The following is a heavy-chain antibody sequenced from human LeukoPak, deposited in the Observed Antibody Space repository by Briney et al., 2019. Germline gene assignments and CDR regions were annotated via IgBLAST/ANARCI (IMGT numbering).Heavy chain of an antibody. CDR1: GGSFSGYY. D-gene: IGHD2-15*01. V-gene: IGHV4-34*01. CDR3: AREDDQDAFDI. J-gene: IGHJ3*02. Sequence: SETLSLTCAVYGGSFSGYYWSWIRQPPGKALEWIGEINHSGSPNYNTSLKSRVTISVDTSKNQFSLKLSSVAAADTAVYYCAREDDQDAFDIWGQGTMVTVSS. CDR2: INHSGSP.